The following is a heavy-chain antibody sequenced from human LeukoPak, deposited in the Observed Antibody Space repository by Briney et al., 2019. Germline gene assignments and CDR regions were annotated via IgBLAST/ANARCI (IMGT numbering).Heavy chain of an antibody. CDR2: ISSSGSTI. D-gene: IGHD2-2*01. J-gene: IGHJ6*03. CDR1: GLTFSDYY. Sequence: GGSLRLSCAASGLTFSDYYMSWIRQAPGKGLEWVSYISSSGSTIYYADSVKGRFTISRDNAKNSLYLQMNSLRAEDTAVYYCARFSYCSSTSCYRERYYYMDVWGKGTTVTVSS. CDR3: ARFSYCSSTSCYRERYYYMDV. V-gene: IGHV3-11*01.